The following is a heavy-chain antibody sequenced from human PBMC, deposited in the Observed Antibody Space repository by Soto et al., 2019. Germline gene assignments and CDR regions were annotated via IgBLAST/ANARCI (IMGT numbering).Heavy chain of an antibody. V-gene: IGHV4-59*08. J-gene: IGHJ4*02. CDR3: ARQDTSGYAFDY. Sequence: PSETLSLTCTASGGSISSFDWNWIRQSPGKGLEWIGYISYSGSTNYNPSLKSRVTISVDTSKNQFSLKLSSVTAADTAVYYCARQDTSGYAFDYWGQGTLVTVSS. D-gene: IGHD3-22*01. CDR1: GGSISSFD. CDR2: ISYSGST.